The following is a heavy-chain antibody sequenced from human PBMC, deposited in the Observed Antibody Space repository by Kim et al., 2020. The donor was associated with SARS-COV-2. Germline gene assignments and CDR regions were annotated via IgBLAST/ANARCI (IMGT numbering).Heavy chain of an antibody. J-gene: IGHJ4*02. V-gene: IGHV4-39*01. Sequence: NPSLKSRVTISVDTSKNQFSLKLSSVTAADTAVYYCARLYLAAAGPLFDYWGQGTLVTVSS. CDR3: ARLYLAAAGPLFDY. D-gene: IGHD6-13*01.